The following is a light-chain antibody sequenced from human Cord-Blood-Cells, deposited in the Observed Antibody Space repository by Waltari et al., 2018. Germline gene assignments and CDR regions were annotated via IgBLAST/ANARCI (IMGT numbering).Light chain of an antibody. J-gene: IGKJ2*01. Sequence: EIVLTQSPGTLSLSPGERATLSCRASQSVSSSYLAWYQQKPGHAPRLLIYGASSRATGIPDRFRGSGSGRDFTLSISRLEPEDFAVYYCRQYGSSPYNFGQGTKLEIK. CDR2: GAS. CDR1: QSVSSSY. CDR3: RQYGSSPYN. V-gene: IGKV3-20*01.